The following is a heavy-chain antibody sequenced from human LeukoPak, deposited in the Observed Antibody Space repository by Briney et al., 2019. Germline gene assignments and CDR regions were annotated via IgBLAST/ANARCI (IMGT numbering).Heavy chain of an antibody. CDR3: ARGTAQHAWHGGL. V-gene: IGHV4-59*01. D-gene: IGHD2-21*02. CDR1: GGSISNYY. Sequence: PSETLSLTCTVSGGSISNYYWTWIRQPPGKGLEWIAYISNSRTTNRNPCLGTRDNISGETSENQLSVKLNSVTAADRAVYLCARGTAQHAWHGGLWSRGTLVTVSS. J-gene: IGHJ2*01. CDR2: ISNSRTT.